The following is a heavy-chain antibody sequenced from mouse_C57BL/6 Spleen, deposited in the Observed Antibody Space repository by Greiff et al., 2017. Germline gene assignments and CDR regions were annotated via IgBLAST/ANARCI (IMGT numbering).Heavy chain of an antibody. CDR2: INPNNGGT. Sequence: VQLKQSGPELVKPGASVKMSCKASGYTFTDYNMHWVKQSHGKSLEWIGYINPNNGGTSYNQKFKGKATLTVNKSSSTAYMELRSLTSEDSAVYYCASGLYGYDGAYWGQGTLVTVSA. D-gene: IGHD2-2*01. CDR3: ASGLYGYDGAY. CDR1: GYTFTDYN. V-gene: IGHV1-22*01. J-gene: IGHJ3*01.